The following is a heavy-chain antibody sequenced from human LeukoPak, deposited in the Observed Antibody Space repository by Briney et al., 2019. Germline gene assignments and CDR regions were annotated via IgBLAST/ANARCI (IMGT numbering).Heavy chain of an antibody. CDR2: ISSSGSTI. J-gene: IGHJ6*04. Sequence: GGSLRLSCAASGLTFSSYEMNWVRQAPAGGRVWVSYISSSGSTIYYADSVKGRFTISRDNAKNTLYLQMNSLRAEDTAVYYCAELGITMIGGVWGKGTTVTISS. CDR3: AELGITMIGGV. D-gene: IGHD3-10*02. V-gene: IGHV3-48*03. CDR1: GLTFSSYE.